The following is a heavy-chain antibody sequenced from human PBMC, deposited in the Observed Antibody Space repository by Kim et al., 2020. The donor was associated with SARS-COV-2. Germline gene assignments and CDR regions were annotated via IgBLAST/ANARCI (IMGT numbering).Heavy chain of an antibody. CDR2: ILYDGNNK. Sequence: GGSLRLSCAASGFTFSSYGMHWVRQTPGKGLEWVALILYDGNNKYYADSVKGRFTISRDNSKNTLYLQMNILRDEDTAIYYCARGKDYGDNRAIDYWGQGTLVTVSS. D-gene: IGHD4-17*01. J-gene: IGHJ4*02. CDR3: ARGKDYGDNRAIDY. CDR1: GFTFSSYG. V-gene: IGHV3-30*03.